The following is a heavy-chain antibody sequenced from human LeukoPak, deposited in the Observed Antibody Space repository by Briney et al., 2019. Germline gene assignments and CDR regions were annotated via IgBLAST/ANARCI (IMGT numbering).Heavy chain of an antibody. CDR1: GGSISSGGYS. CDR3: AKITPGDYARERFNWFDP. V-gene: IGHV4-30-4*07. D-gene: IGHD4-17*01. J-gene: IGHJ5*02. CDR2: VYYSGST. Sequence: PSQTLSLTWAVSGGSISSGGYSWSWIRQPPGKGLEWIGYVYYSGSTNYNPSFKSPVTISVDTTKTQFSLKLSSVTAADTAVYYCAKITPGDYARERFNWFDPWGQGTLVTVSS.